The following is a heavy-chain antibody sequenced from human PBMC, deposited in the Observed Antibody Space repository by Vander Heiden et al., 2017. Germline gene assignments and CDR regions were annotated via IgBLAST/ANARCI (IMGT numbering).Heavy chain of an antibody. J-gene: IGHJ5*02. CDR2: ISYDGSNK. CDR1: GSNVRSYG. V-gene: IGHV3-30*18. Sequence: VHRVESGGCVVQPGGSRRICCAAPGSNVRSYGMHWVRQAPGKGLEWVAVISYDGSNKYYADSVKGRFTISRDNSKNTLYLQMNSLRAEDTAVYYCAKDRPEYGDYDWFDPWGQGTLVTVSS. CDR3: AKDRPEYGDYDWFDP. D-gene: IGHD4-17*01.